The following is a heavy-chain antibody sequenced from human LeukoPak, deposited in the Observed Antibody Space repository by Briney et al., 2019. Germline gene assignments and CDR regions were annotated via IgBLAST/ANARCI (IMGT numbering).Heavy chain of an antibody. CDR2: IYYGGNT. D-gene: IGHD6-19*01. V-gene: IGHV4-61*01. CDR1: GDSVSSSNYY. CDR3: ARHPSGYSSGWGREQDYYFDY. J-gene: IGHJ4*02. Sequence: NASETLSLTCAVSGDSVSSSNYYWSWIRQPPGKGLEWIGYIYYGGNTNYNPSLQSRVTISVDTSKSQFSLKLSSVTAADTAVYYCARHPSGYSSGWGREQDYYFDYWGQGTLVTVSS.